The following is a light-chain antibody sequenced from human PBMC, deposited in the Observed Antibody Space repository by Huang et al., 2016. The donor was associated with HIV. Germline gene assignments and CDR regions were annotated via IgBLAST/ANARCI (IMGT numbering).Light chain of an antibody. J-gene: IGKJ5*01. V-gene: IGKV1-39*01. Sequence: IQMIQSPTSLSASVGNRVTITCRASQAINTYLNWLQQKPGKAPKLLIYGASTLHTGVPSRFRGSGSGTDFALTISGLQLDDLGTYYCQQSYSSSITFGQGTRL. CDR2: GAS. CDR3: QQSYSSSIT. CDR1: QAINTY.